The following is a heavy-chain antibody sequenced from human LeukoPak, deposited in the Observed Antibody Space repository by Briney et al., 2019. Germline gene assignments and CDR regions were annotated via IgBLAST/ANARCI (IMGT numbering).Heavy chain of an antibody. D-gene: IGHD3-10*01. CDR3: AKRASGSGTSLYYFDY. J-gene: IGHJ4*02. CDR1: GFTVSNNY. V-gene: IGHV3-53*01. Sequence: PGGSLRLSCAASGFTVSNNYMAWVRQAPGKGLEWVSVIYSGGSTYYADSVKGRFIISRDNSKNTLYLQMNSLRAEDTAVYYCAKRASGSGTSLYYFDYWGQGTLVTVSS. CDR2: IYSGGST.